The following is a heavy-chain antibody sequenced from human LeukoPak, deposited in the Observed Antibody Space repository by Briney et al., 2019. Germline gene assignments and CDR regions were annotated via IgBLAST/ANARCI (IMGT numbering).Heavy chain of an antibody. Sequence: PSETLSLTCAVSGYSITSGYYWGWIRQPPGKGLEWIGSIYHSGSTYYNPSLKSRVTISVDTSKNQFSLKLTSVTAADTAVYYCARDNYYDSSGYYVHFDYWGQGPMVTVSS. V-gene: IGHV4-38-2*02. CDR1: GYSITSGYY. J-gene: IGHJ4*02. CDR3: ARDNYYDSSGYYVHFDY. D-gene: IGHD3-22*01. CDR2: IYHSGST.